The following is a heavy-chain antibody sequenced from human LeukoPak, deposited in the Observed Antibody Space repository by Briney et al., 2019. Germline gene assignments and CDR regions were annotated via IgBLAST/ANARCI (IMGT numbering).Heavy chain of an antibody. D-gene: IGHD6-6*01. CDR1: GYTFTSYY. J-gene: IGHJ6*03. V-gene: IGHV1-46*01. CDR2: INPSGGST. Sequence: GASVKVSCKASGYTFTSYYMHWVRQAPGQGLEWMGIINPSGGSTSYAQKFQGRVTMTRDMSTSTVYMELSSLRSEDTAVHYCARSKSSSYYYYYYMDVWGKGTTVTVSS. CDR3: ARSKSSSYYYYYYMDV.